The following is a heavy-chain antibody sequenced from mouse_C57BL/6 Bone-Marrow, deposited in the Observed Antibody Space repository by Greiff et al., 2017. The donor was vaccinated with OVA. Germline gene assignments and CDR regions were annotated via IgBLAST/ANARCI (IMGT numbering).Heavy chain of an antibody. CDR2: ISDGGSYT. CDR1: GFTFSSYA. Sequence: EVQVVESGGGLVKPGGSLKLSCAASGFTFSSYAMSWVRQTPEKRLEWVATISDGGSYTYYPDNVKGRFTISRDNAKNNLYLQMSHLKSEDTAMYYCARRNDYSYYFDYWGQGTTLTVSS. V-gene: IGHV5-4*03. D-gene: IGHD2-4*01. J-gene: IGHJ2*01. CDR3: ARRNDYSYYFDY.